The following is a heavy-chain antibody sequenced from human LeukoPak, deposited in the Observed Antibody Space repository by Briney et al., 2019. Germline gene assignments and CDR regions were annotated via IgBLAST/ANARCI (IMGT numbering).Heavy chain of an antibody. CDR1: GFTFSSYW. J-gene: IGHJ5*02. CDR3: ARDESSSGYCSGGSCYSITPGWFDP. CDR2: IKQDGSEK. D-gene: IGHD2-15*01. Sequence: GGSLRLSCAASGFTFSSYWMSWVRQAPGEGREWVANIKQDGSEKYYVDSVKGRFTISRDNAKNSLYLQMNSLRAEDTAVYYCARDESSSGYCSGGSCYSITPGWFDPWGQGTLVTVSS. V-gene: IGHV3-7*01.